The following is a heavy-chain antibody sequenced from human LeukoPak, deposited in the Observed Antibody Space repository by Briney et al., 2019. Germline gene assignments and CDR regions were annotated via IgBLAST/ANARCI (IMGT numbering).Heavy chain of an antibody. CDR2: ISASGA. V-gene: IGHV3-23*01. Sequence: GGSLRLSCAASGFAFSRLAMSWVRQAPGKGLEWVATISASGAYYADPVKGRFTISRDNSKNTLYLQMNSLRAEDTAVYYCAKVRLGSYPDYWGQGTLVTVSS. D-gene: IGHD1-26*01. J-gene: IGHJ4*02. CDR1: GFAFSRLA. CDR3: AKVRLGSYPDY.